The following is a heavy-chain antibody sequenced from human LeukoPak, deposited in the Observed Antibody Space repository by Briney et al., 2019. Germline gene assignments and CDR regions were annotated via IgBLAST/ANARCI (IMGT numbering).Heavy chain of an antibody. V-gene: IGHV4-59*01. CDR3: ARGAAEYSYG. J-gene: IGHJ4*02. CDR2: IYYSGST. Sequence: PSETLSLTRTVSGGSISSYHWSWIRQPPGKGLEWIGHIYYSGSTNYNPSLKSRLIISIDTSKNQFSLRLSSVTAADTAVYYCARGAAEYSYGWGQGTLVTVSS. CDR1: GGSISSYH. D-gene: IGHD5-18*01.